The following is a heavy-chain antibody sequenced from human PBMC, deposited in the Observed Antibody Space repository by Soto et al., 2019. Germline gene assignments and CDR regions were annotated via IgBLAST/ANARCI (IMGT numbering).Heavy chain of an antibody. CDR1: GYTFTRYG. J-gene: IGHJ4*02. Sequence: QVQLMQSGAGVKKPGASVRVSCKTSGYTFTRYGISWVRQAPGQGLEWMGWISGYNGNTKEAEKFQGRVTMTTDTAASTAHMELRSLTSDDTGVYYCARGSAYSTPWSFDSWGQGTLVTVSS. CDR3: ARGSAYSTPWSFDS. V-gene: IGHV1-18*01. D-gene: IGHD6-13*01. CDR2: ISGYNGNT.